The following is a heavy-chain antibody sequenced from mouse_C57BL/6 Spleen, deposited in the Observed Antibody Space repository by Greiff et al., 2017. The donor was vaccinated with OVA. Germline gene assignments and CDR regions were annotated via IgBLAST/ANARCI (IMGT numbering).Heavy chain of an antibody. J-gene: IGHJ3*01. V-gene: IGHV1-81*01. D-gene: IGHD1-1*01. CDR3: AKFTKVGATPFAY. CDR1: GYTFTSYG. Sequence: QVQLQQSGAELARPGASVKLSCKASGYTFTSYGISWVKQRTGQGLEWIGEIYPRSGNTYYNEKFKGKATLTADKSSSTAYMELRSLTSEDSAVYFCAKFTKVGATPFAYWGQGTLVTVSA. CDR2: IYPRSGNT.